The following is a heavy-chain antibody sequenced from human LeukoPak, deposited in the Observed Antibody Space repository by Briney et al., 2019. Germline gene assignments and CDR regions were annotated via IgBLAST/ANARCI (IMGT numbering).Heavy chain of an antibody. CDR1: GFTFSRYW. D-gene: IGHD1-1*01. V-gene: IGHV3-74*01. CDR2: INSDGST. CDR3: ARDRAGPGDY. Sequence: GGSLRLSCVASGFTFSRYWMHWVRQAPGKGLVWVSRINSDGSTIYADSVKGRFTISRDGAKNTLYLQMNSLTADDTAVYYCARDRAGPGDYWGQGTLVTVSS. J-gene: IGHJ4*02.